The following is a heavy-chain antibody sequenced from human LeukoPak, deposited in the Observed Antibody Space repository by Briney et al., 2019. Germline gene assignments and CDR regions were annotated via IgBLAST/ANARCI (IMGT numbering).Heavy chain of an antibody. V-gene: IGHV3-53*01. D-gene: IGHD3-22*01. CDR2: INSGGNT. CDR3: TRLLYYYDSTIYQRYFDY. Sequence: GGSLRLSCAASGFTVSSKYMSWVRQAPGKGLEWGSNINSGGNTYYADSVKGRFTISRDNSQNTLYLQKNSLRPEDTAVYYCTRLLYYYDSTIYQRYFDYWGQGTLVTVSS. J-gene: IGHJ4*02. CDR1: GFTVSSKY.